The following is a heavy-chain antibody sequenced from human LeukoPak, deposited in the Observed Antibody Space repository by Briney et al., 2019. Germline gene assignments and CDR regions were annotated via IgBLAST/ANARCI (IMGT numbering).Heavy chain of an antibody. CDR1: GFTFRGCA. J-gene: IGHJ4*02. CDR3: AKDKTNSIWRFFDY. D-gene: IGHD6-13*01. Sequence: GGSLRLSCGASGFTFRGCAMAWVRQAPGKGLEWVSTISSSGENTYYTDSVKGRFTVSRDNSKNTLYLRMNSLRAEDTAVYFCAKDKTNSIWRFFDYWGQGTLVTVSS. CDR2: ISSSGENT. V-gene: IGHV3-23*01.